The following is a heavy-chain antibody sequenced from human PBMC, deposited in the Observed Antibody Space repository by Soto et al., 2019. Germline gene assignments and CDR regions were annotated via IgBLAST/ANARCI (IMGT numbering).Heavy chain of an antibody. V-gene: IGHV3-30*18. CDR2: ISYDGSNK. D-gene: IGHD3-22*01. Sequence: QVQLVESGGGVVQPGRSLRLSCAASGFTFSSYGMHWVRQAPGKGLEWVAGISYDGSNKYYADSVKGRFTISRDNSKNTLYLQMNSLRAEDTAVYYCAKDPSPNYYDSSGYPTDYWGQGTLVTVSS. CDR1: GFTFSSYG. J-gene: IGHJ4*02. CDR3: AKDPSPNYYDSSGYPTDY.